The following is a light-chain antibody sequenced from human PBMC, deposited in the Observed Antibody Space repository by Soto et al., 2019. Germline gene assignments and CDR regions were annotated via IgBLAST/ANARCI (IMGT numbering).Light chain of an antibody. Sequence: IVMTQSPATLSVSPGERATLSCRASQSVSSNLAWYQQKPGQAPRLLIYGASTRATGIPARFSGSGSGTEFTLTISSLQSEDFAVYYCKQYNNWWPFGQGTKVDI. CDR3: KQYNNWWP. CDR1: QSVSSN. J-gene: IGKJ1*01. V-gene: IGKV3-15*01. CDR2: GAS.